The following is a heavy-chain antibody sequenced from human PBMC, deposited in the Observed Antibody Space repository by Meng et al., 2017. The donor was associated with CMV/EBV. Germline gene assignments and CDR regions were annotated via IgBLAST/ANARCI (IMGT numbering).Heavy chain of an antibody. Sequence: GGSLRLSCAASGFTFSSYWMSWVRQAPGKGLEWVANIKQDGSEKYYVDSVKGRFTISRDNAKNSLYLQMNSLRAEDTTVYYCARENWGDAFDIWGQGTMVTVSS. CDR3: ARENWGDAFDI. CDR1: GFTFSSYW. CDR2: IKQDGSEK. J-gene: IGHJ3*02. V-gene: IGHV3-7*01. D-gene: IGHD7-27*01.